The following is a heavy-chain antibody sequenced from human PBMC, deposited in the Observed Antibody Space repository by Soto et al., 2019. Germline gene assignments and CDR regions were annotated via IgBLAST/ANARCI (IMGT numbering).Heavy chain of an antibody. V-gene: IGHV4-34*01. D-gene: IGHD3-10*01. J-gene: IGHJ5*02. CDR3: ARAKVRAAGGTVWFDP. Sequence: SETLSLTCAVYGGSFSGYYWSWIRQPPGKGLEWIGEINHSGSTNYNPSLKSRVTISVDTSKNQFSLKLSSVTAGDTAVYYCARAKVRAAGGTVWFDPWGQGTLVTVSS. CDR2: INHSGST. CDR1: GGSFSGYY.